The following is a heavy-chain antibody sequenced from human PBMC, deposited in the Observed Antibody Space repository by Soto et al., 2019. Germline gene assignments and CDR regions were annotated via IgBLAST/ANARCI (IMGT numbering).Heavy chain of an antibody. Sequence: ASVKVSCKASGYDFTAYDINWVRQASGQGLEWMGWMNPINGATVFAQRSQGRVSMTRNTATDTAYLAFPGLRSDDTAVYYCGRGPSPRAPAGGTPYYFAMDVWGQGTTVTVSS. V-gene: IGHV1-8*02. CDR1: GYDFTAYD. CDR3: GRGPSPRAPAGGTPYYFAMDV. CDR2: MNPINGAT. J-gene: IGHJ6*02. D-gene: IGHD6-13*01.